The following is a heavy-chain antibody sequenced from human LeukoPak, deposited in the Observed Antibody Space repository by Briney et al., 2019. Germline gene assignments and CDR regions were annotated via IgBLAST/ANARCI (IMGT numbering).Heavy chain of an antibody. J-gene: IGHJ4*02. D-gene: IGHD6-13*01. V-gene: IGHV4-39*01. CDR1: GGSISRSGYY. Sequence: PETLSLTCNVSGGSISRSGYYWVWIRQPPGQGLEWIGNFYYSGSTYYNPSLRSRVTISADTSKNQFSLVLSSVSAADTAVYYCARRLGDSSCIDFWGRGSLVTVSS. CDR2: FYYSGST. CDR3: ARRLGDSSCIDF.